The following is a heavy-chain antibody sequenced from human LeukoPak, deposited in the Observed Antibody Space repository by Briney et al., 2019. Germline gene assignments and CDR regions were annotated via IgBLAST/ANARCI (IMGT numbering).Heavy chain of an antibody. D-gene: IGHD3-9*01. CDR2: IKQDGSEK. CDR3: ARDSGRYFDWLLVVDAFDI. J-gene: IGHJ3*02. V-gene: IGHV3-7*01. CDR1: EFTFPMYW. Sequence: GGSLRLSCAASEFTFPMYWMSWVRQAPGKGLEWVADIKQDGSEKYYVDSVKGRFTISRQNAKKSLFLQMNSLRAEDTAVYYCARDSGRYFDWLLVVDAFDIWGQGTIVTVSS.